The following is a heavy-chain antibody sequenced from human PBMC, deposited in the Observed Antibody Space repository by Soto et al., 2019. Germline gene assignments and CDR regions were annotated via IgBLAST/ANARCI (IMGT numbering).Heavy chain of an antibody. Sequence: PSETLSLTCTVSGGSISGHYWIWIRQSPGKRLEWIGYIFYTGSTNYNPSLESRVTLSADTSKNQFSLRLSSVTAADTAVYYCARVGSSGWSPDYWGQGNLVTVSS. CDR2: IFYTGST. CDR1: GGSISGHY. V-gene: IGHV4-59*11. CDR3: ARVGSSGWSPDY. D-gene: IGHD6-19*01. J-gene: IGHJ4*02.